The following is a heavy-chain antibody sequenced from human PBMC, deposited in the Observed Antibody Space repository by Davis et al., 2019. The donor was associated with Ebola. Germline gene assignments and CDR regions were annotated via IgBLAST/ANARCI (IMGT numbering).Heavy chain of an antibody. J-gene: IGHJ6*02. CDR3: ASAMIVKRYYYYGMDV. V-gene: IGHV3-30-3*01. CDR1: GFTFSSYA. CDR2: ISYDGSNK. Sequence: LKISCAASGFTFSSYAMHWVRQAPGKGLEWVAVISYDGSNKYYADSVKGRFTISRDNSKNTLYLQMNSLRAEDTAVYYCASAMIVKRYYYYGMDVWGQGTTVTVSS. D-gene: IGHD3-22*01.